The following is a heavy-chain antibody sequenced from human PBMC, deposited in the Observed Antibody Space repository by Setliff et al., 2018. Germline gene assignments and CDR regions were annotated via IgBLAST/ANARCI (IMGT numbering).Heavy chain of an antibody. CDR1: GGSFSGYY. CDR3: ARGVYCSRTSCSPGLNWLDP. V-gene: IGHV4-34*01. D-gene: IGHD2-2*01. Sequence: PSETLSLTCAVYGGSFSGYYWSWIRQPPGKGLEWIGEINHSGSTNYNPSLKSRVTISVDTSKNQFSLKLSSVTAADTAVYYCARGVYCSRTSCSPGLNWLDPWGQGTLVTVSS. J-gene: IGHJ5*02. CDR2: INHSGST.